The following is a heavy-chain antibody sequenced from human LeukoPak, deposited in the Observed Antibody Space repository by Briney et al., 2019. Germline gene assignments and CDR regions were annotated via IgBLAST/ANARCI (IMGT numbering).Heavy chain of an antibody. J-gene: IGHJ3*02. D-gene: IGHD6-13*01. CDR3: ARAAPGIAAASDAFDI. V-gene: IGHV1-2*02. CDR2: INPNSGGT. CDR1: GYTFTSYG. Sequence: GASVKVSCKAPGYTFTSYGISWVRQAPGQGLEWMGWINPNSGGTNYAQKFQGRVTMTRDTSISTAYMELSRLRSDDTSVYYCARAAPGIAAASDAFDIWGQGTMVTVSS.